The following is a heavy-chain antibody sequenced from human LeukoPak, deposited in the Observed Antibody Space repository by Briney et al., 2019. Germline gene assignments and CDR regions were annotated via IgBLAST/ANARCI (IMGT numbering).Heavy chain of an antibody. Sequence: GGSLRLSCAASGFTFSTYSMNWVRQAPGKGLEWVSYISSSSSTIYYADSVKGRFTISRDNAKNSLYLQMNSLRAEDTAVYYCARQGTVTTGHYYYMDVWGKGTTVTVSS. J-gene: IGHJ6*03. CDR3: ARQGTVTTGHYYYMDV. CDR2: ISSSSSTI. D-gene: IGHD4-17*01. V-gene: IGHV3-48*01. CDR1: GFTFSTYS.